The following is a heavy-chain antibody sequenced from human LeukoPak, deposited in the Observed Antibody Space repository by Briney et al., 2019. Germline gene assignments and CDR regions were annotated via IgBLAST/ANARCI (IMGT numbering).Heavy chain of an antibody. V-gene: IGHV1-2*02. J-gene: IGHJ4*02. CDR1: GSTFSSYG. CDR2: INPNSGGT. Sequence: GGSLRLSCAASGSTFSSYGMHWVRQAPGQGLEWMGWINPNSGGTNYAQKFQGRVTMTRDTSISTAYMELSRLRSDDTAVYYCARLITMIGGFDYWGQGTLVTVSS. CDR3: ARLITMIGGFDY. D-gene: IGHD3-22*01.